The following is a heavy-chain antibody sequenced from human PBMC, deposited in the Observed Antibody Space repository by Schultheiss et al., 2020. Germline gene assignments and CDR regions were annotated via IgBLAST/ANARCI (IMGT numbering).Heavy chain of an antibody. CDR3: ARSRDYCSSTSCYTHLVDAFDI. D-gene: IGHD2-2*02. Sequence: GGSLRLSCAASGFTFSDYYMSWIRQAPGKGLEWVSYISSSGSTIYYADSVKGRFTISRDNAKNSLYLQMNSLRAEDTAVYYCARSRDYCSSTSCYTHLVDAFDIWGQGTMVTVSS. V-gene: IGHV3-11*01. CDR1: GFTFSDYY. CDR2: ISSSGSTI. J-gene: IGHJ3*02.